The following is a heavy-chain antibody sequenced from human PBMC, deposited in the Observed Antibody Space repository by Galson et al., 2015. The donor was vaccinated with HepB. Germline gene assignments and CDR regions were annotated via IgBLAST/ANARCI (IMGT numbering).Heavy chain of an antibody. J-gene: IGHJ4*02. D-gene: IGHD6-13*01. Sequence: SVKVSCKASGYSFTGYHMHWVRQAPGQGLEWMGRINPNNGGTNYAQKFQGRVTMTRDMSISTVYMELSSLRSDDTFVYFCARGIAASGVGASLDYWGQGTLVTVSS. CDR3: ARGIAASGVGASLDY. V-gene: IGHV1-2*05. CDR1: GYSFTGYH. CDR2: INPNNGGT.